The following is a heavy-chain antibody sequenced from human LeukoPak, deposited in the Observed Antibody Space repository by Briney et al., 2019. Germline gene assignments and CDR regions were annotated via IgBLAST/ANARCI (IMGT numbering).Heavy chain of an antibody. J-gene: IGHJ4*02. CDR1: GFTFSGYG. CDR3: AKSPVSSCRGSLCYPFDY. CDR2: ISGSDDGT. Sequence: GGSLRLSCAAFGFTFSGYGMSWVRQAPGKGLEWVSAISGSDDGTYYADSVKGRFTISRDNSRNTLYLQMNTLRAEDTAVYFCAKSPVSSCRGSLCYPFDYWGQGNLVTVSS. D-gene: IGHD2-15*01. V-gene: IGHV3-23*01.